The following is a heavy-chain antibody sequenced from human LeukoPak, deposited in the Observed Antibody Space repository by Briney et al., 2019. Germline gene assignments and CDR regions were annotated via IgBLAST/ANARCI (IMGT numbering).Heavy chain of an antibody. CDR2: INGNGGST. CDR1: GFSFSNYE. Sequence: GGSLRLSCAASGFSFSNYEMNWVRQAPGKGLEWVSAINGNGGSTCYADSVKGRSTISRDNSKNTLYLQMNSLRAEDTAIYYCAKGPMPRGFDYWGQGTLVTVPS. J-gene: IGHJ4*02. V-gene: IGHV3-23*01. CDR3: AKGPMPRGFDY. D-gene: IGHD3-10*01.